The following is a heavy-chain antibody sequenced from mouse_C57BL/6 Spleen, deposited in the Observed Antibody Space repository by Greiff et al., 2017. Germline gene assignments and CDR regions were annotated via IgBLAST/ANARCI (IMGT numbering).Heavy chain of an antibody. J-gene: IGHJ4*01. V-gene: IGHV1-54*01. D-gene: IGHD4-1*01. CDR1: GYAFTNYL. CDR2: INPGSGGT. CDR3: ARSVLGSYYAMDY. Sequence: QVQLQQSGAELVRPGTSVKVSCKASGYAFTNYLIEWVKQRPGQGLEWIGVINPGSGGTNYNEKFKGKATLTADKSSSTAYMQLSSLTSEDSAVYFCARSVLGSYYAMDYWGQGTSGTVSS.